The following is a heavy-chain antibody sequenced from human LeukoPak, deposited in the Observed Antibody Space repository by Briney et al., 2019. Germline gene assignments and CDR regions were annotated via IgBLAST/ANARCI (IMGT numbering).Heavy chain of an antibody. CDR3: ASGSGSYRIDY. J-gene: IGHJ4*02. V-gene: IGHV4-61*01. CDR1: GDSVSGISFY. D-gene: IGHD1-26*01. Sequence: SETLSLTCTVSGDSVSGISFYWSWIRQPPGKGLQYIGYIQYSGSTNYNPSLKSRVTMSVDTSKNQFSLKLSSVTAADTAVYYCASGSGSYRIDYWGQGTLVTVSS. CDR2: IQYSGST.